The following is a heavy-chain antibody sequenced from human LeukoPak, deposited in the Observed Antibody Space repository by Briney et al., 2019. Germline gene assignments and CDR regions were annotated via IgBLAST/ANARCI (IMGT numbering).Heavy chain of an antibody. J-gene: IGHJ4*02. D-gene: IGHD4-17*01. CDR1: GGTFSSYA. V-gene: IGHV1-69*05. Sequence: GASVKVSCKASGGTFSSYAISWVRQAPGQGLEWMGRIVPIFGTANCAQKFQGRVTITTDESTSTAYMELSSLRSEDTAVYYCARDVGPTTVTTVASGYWGQGTLVTVSS. CDR3: ARDVGPTTVTTVASGY. CDR2: IVPIFGTA.